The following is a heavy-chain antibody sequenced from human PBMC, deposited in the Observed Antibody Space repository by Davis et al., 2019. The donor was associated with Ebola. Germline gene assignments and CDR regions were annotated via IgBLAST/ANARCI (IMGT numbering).Heavy chain of an antibody. CDR3: ARAGGYNNWFDP. CDR2: IYHSGST. J-gene: IGHJ5*02. D-gene: IGHD3-22*01. Sequence: LRLSCAVSGGSISSGGYSWSWIRQPPGKGLEWIGYIYHSGSTYYNPSLKSRVPISVDRSKNQFSLKLSSVTAADTAVYYCARAGGYNNWFDPWGQGTLVTVSS. CDR1: GGSISSGGYS. V-gene: IGHV4-30-2*01.